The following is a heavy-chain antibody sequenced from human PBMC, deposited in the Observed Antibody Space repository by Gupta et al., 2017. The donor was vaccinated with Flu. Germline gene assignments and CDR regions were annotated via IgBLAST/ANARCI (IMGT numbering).Heavy chain of an antibody. Sequence: EVQLLEYGGALVQPGGSLRLSYTASGFTFSTYAMNWVRQAPGKGLECVSTISGSGGETYYADSVKGRFTISRDNSRNTLYLQMNGLRDGDTAIYYCAKRPIVGGSEWGAFDLWGQGTMVTVSS. J-gene: IGHJ3*01. V-gene: IGHV3-23*01. CDR2: ISGSGGET. CDR1: GFTFSTYA. CDR3: AKRPIVGGSEWGAFDL. D-gene: IGHD1-26*01.